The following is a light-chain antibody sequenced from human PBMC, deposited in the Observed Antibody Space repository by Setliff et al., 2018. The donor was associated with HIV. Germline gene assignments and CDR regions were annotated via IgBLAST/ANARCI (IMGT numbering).Light chain of an antibody. Sequence: QSALTQPRSVSGSPGQSVTISCTGTSSDVGGYYYVSWYQQHPGNAPKILIFDVSERPSGVPDRFSGSKSGNTASLTISGLQADDEADYYCCSYAGAYNLVLGGGTKVTV. J-gene: IGLJ2*01. CDR2: DVS. CDR1: SSDVGGYYY. V-gene: IGLV2-11*01. CDR3: CSYAGAYNLV.